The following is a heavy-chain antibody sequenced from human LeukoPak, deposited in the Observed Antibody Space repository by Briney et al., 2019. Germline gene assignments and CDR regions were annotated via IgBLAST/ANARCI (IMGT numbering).Heavy chain of an antibody. Sequence: GASVKVSCKASGYTFTSYGISWVRQAPGQGLEWMGWISAYNGNTNYAQKFQGRVTMTRNTSISTAYMELSSLRSEDTAVYYCARGAYNKYCSSTSCPRNYWGQGTLVTVSS. CDR3: ARGAYNKYCSSTSCPRNY. V-gene: IGHV1-18*01. D-gene: IGHD2-2*01. CDR1: GYTFTSYG. J-gene: IGHJ4*02. CDR2: ISAYNGNT.